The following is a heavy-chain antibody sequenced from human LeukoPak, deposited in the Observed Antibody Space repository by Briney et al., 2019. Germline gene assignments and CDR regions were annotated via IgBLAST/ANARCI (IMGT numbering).Heavy chain of an antibody. CDR3: AREAPRDYVWGSYRYIYYFDY. CDR2: IYYSGST. V-gene: IGHV4-59*12. D-gene: IGHD3-16*02. J-gene: IGHJ4*02. Sequence: SETLSLTCTVSGGSISSYYWSWIRQPPGKGLEWIGYIYYSGSTNYNPSLKSRVTISVDTSKNQFSLKLSSVTAADTAVYYCAREAPRDYVWGSYRYIYYFDYWGQGTLVTVSS. CDR1: GGSISSYY.